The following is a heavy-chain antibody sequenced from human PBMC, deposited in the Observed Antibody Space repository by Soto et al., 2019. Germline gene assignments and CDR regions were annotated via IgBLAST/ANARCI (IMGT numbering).Heavy chain of an antibody. CDR3: EVTTGF. CDR1: GYTFTEYD. V-gene: IGHV1-8*01. J-gene: IGHJ4*02. CDR2: VSPENRNA. D-gene: IGHD1-1*01. Sequence: ASVKVSCKTSGYTFTEYDLNWVRQAPGQGLEYMGWVSPENRNAGYAPQFRGRVSMTTDTSISTAHLELTNLTYEDTAVYYCEVTTGFWGQGTMVTVS.